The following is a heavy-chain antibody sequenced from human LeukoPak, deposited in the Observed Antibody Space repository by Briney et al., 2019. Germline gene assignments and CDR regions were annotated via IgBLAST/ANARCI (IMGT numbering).Heavy chain of an antibody. D-gene: IGHD4-17*01. V-gene: IGHV4-31*03. CDR3: ARDLVSGYGDYALRGTAFAI. J-gene: IGHJ3*02. Sequence: SQTLSLTCTVSGGSISSGGYYWSWIRQHPGKGLEWIGYIYYSGSTYYNPSLKSRVTISVDTSKNQFSLKLSSVTAADTAVYYCARDLVSGYGDYALRGTAFAIWGQGTMVTVSS. CDR1: GGSISSGGYY. CDR2: IYYSGST.